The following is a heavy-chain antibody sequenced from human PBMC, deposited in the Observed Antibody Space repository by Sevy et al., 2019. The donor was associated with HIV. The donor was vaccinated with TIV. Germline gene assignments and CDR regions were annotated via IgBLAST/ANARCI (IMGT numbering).Heavy chain of an antibody. J-gene: IGHJ4*02. CDR3: ARVRDRYYDILTGYYFTDYYFDY. D-gene: IGHD3-9*01. Sequence: ASVKVSCKASGYTFTSYGISWVRQAPGQGREWMGWISAYNGNTNYAQKLQGRVTMTTDTSTRTAYMELRGLRSDDTAVYYGARVRDRYYDILTGYYFTDYYFDYWGQGTLVTVSS. V-gene: IGHV1-18*01. CDR2: ISAYNGNT. CDR1: GYTFTSYG.